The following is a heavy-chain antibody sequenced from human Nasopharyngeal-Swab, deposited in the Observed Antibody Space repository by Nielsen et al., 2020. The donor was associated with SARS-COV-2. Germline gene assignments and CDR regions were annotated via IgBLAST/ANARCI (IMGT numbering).Heavy chain of an antibody. J-gene: IGHJ4*02. V-gene: IGHV3-30*03. Sequence: VRQAPGKGLEWVAFIAHDASNEYYGDSVKGRFSISRDSSKNTLYLQMDSLRGKDTAVYHCARDAPAHYGAFYWGRGTLVTVSS. CDR2: IAHDASNE. D-gene: IGHD4-17*01. CDR3: ARDAPAHYGAFY.